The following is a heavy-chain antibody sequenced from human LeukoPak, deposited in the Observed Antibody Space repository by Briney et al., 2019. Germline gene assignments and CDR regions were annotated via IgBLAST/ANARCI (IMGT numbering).Heavy chain of an antibody. Sequence: PSETLSLTCTVSGYSISSDYYWGWVRQPPGKGLEWIGSIYYSGSTYYNPSLKSRVTISVDTSKSQFSLKLSSVTAADTAVYYCARGGHCSGGSCDWFDPWGQGTLVTVSS. D-gene: IGHD2-15*01. CDR2: IYYSGST. CDR3: ARGGHCSGGSCDWFDP. CDR1: GYSISSDYY. J-gene: IGHJ5*02. V-gene: IGHV4-38-2*02.